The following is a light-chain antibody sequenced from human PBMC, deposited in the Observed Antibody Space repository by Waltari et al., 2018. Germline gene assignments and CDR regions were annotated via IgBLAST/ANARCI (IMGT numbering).Light chain of an antibody. J-gene: IGLJ3*02. CDR2: RNN. Sequence: QSVLTQPPSASGTPGPRGTIPCPGSSSNTGSTYVSWYQQLPGTAPHLLIYRNNQRPSGVPDRFSGSKSGTSASLAISGLRSEDEADYYCAAWDDSLNWVFGGGTKLTVL. V-gene: IGLV1-47*01. CDR1: SSNTGSTY. CDR3: AAWDDSLNWV.